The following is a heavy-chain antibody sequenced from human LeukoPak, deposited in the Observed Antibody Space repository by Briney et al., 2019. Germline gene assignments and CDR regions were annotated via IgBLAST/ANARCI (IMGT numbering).Heavy chain of an antibody. CDR2: IFPVFGTP. Sequence: SVKVSCKASGYTFTSYYMHWVRQAPGQGLEWMGGIFPVFGTPTYAQKFQGRVTITADESTRTAHMELSSLRSDDTAVYYCARGPHTSSWYKHAFDIWAQGTMVTVSS. V-gene: IGHV1-69*13. J-gene: IGHJ3*02. CDR3: ARGPHTSSWYKHAFDI. CDR1: GYTFTSYY. D-gene: IGHD6-13*01.